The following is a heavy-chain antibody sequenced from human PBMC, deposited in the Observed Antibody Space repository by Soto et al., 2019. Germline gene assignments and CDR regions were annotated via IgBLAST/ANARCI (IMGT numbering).Heavy chain of an antibody. J-gene: IGHJ2*01. CDR2: ISWNSGSI. CDR3: AKGGSGGDCYSLDWYFDL. V-gene: IGHV3-9*01. D-gene: IGHD2-21*02. CDR1: GFTFDDYA. Sequence: EVQLVESGGGLVQPGRSLRLSCAASGFTFDDYAMHWVRQAPGKGLEWVSGISWNSGSIGYADSVKGRFTISRDNAKNSLYLQMNSLRAEDTALYYCAKGGSGGDCYSLDWYFDLWGRGTLVTVSS.